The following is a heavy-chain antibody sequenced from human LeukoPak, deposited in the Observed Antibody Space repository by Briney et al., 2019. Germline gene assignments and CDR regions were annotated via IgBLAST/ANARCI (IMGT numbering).Heavy chain of an antibody. V-gene: IGHV4-34*01. J-gene: IGHJ5*02. D-gene: IGHD2-2*01. CDR3: ARGGRVVPAAISWFDP. CDR1: GGSFSGYY. Sequence: SETLSLTCAVYGGSFSGYYWSWIRQPPGKGLEWIGEINHSGSTNYNPSLKSRVTISVDTSKNQFSLKLSSVTAADTAVYYCARGGRVVPAAISWFDPWGQGTLVTVSS. CDR2: INHSGST.